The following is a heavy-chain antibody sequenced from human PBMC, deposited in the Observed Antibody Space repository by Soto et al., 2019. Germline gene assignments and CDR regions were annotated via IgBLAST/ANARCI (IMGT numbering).Heavy chain of an antibody. V-gene: IGHV3-30*18. CDR3: VKDRGFYLDAFDM. D-gene: IGHD3-3*01. Sequence: QVQLVESGGGVVQPGTSLRLTCDVSGFSITSSGMHWVRQAPGKGLEWVAVISYDGKSKYYADSVKGRFTISRDNSKNTLYLQMNSLRSEDRAVFYCVKDRGFYLDAFDMWGPGAKVTVSS. J-gene: IGHJ3*02. CDR1: GFSITSSG. CDR2: ISYDGKSK.